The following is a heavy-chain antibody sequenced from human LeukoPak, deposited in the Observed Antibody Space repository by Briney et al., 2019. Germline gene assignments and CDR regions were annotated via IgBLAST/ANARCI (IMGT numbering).Heavy chain of an antibody. D-gene: IGHD3-16*01. CDR2: MNPNGGNT. CDR1: GYTFTSYD. V-gene: IGHV1-8*01. Sequence: ASVKVSCKASGYTFTSYDINWVRQATGQGLEWMGWMNPNGGNTGYAQKFQGRVTMTRNTSISTAYMELSSLRSEDTAVYYCARWGQVAHAFDIWGQGTMVTVSS. CDR3: ARWGQVAHAFDI. J-gene: IGHJ3*02.